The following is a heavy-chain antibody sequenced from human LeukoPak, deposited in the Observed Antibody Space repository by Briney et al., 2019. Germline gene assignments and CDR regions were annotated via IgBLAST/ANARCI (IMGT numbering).Heavy chain of an antibody. Sequence: GGSLRLSCAASGFTFSSYGMHWVRQAPGKGQEWVAFIRYDGSNKYYADSVKGRFTISRDNSKNTLYLQMNSLRAEDTAVYYCAKQLGYCSSTSCHTFDYWGQGTLVTVSS. J-gene: IGHJ4*02. CDR3: AKQLGYCSSTSCHTFDY. CDR1: GFTFSSYG. CDR2: IRYDGSNK. V-gene: IGHV3-30*02. D-gene: IGHD2-2*02.